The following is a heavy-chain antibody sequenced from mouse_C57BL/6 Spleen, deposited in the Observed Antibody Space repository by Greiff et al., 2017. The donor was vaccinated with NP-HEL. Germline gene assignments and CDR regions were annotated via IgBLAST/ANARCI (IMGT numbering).Heavy chain of an antibody. D-gene: IGHD2-1*01. CDR1: GYTFTSYW. Sequence: VQLQQPGAELVKPGASVKLSCKASGYTFTSYWMHWVKQRPGHGLAWIGMIHPTSGSTNYNVKFKSKATLTVDNSSSIAYMQLSSLTSEDSAVYYGARLDGNYGYCDVWGTGTTVTVSS. J-gene: IGHJ1*03. CDR3: ARLDGNYGYCDV. CDR2: IHPTSGST. V-gene: IGHV1-64*01.